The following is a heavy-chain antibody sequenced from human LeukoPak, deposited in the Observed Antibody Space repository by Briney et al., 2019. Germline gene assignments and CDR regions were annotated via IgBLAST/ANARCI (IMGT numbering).Heavy chain of an antibody. Sequence: GGSLRLSCLASGFTFSSYWMSWVRQAPGKGLEWVANINQEGSEQYYVDSVRGRFTISRDNVRNSLYLQMNSLRGEDTAVYYCASYSGNDYNGLDVWGKGTAVTVSS. CDR1: GFTFSSYW. CDR2: INQEGSEQ. J-gene: IGHJ6*04. D-gene: IGHD3-10*01. CDR3: ASYSGNDYNGLDV. V-gene: IGHV3-7*01.